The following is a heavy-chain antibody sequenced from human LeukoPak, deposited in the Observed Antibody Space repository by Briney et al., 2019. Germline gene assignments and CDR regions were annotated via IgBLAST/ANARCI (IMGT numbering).Heavy chain of an antibody. D-gene: IGHD6-19*01. J-gene: IGHJ4*02. Sequence: PSETLSLTCAVYGGSFSGYYWSWIRQPPGKGLEWIGEINHSGSTNYNSSLKSRVTISVDTSKNQFSLKLSSVTAADTAVYYCARGPDSSGWDPNFDYWGQGTLVTVSS. CDR3: ARGPDSSGWDPNFDY. CDR2: INHSGST. CDR1: GGSFSGYY. V-gene: IGHV4-34*01.